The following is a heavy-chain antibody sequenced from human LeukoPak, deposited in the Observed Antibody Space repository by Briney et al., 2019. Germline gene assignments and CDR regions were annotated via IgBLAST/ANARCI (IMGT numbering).Heavy chain of an antibody. J-gene: IGHJ4*02. CDR2: ISAYNGNT. V-gene: IGHV1-18*04. CDR1: GYTFTSYY. CDR3: ARVRESYFDY. D-gene: IGHD5-24*01. Sequence: ASVKVSCKASGYTFTSYYISWVRQAPGQGLEWMGWISAYNGNTKYVQKFQGRVTMTIDTSTTTAYMELRSLKSDDTAVYYCARVRESYFDYWGQGTLVTVSS.